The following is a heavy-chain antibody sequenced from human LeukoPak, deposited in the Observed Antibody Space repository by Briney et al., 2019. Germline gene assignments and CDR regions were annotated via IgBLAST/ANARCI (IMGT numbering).Heavy chain of an antibody. Sequence: GGSLRLSCAASGFSFSSYSMNWVCQAPGKGLEWVSYISSSSSTIYYADSVKGRFTISRDNAKNSLYLQMNSLRAEDTAVYYCARVVVDIVATIRLDYYYYMDVWGKGTTVTVSS. CDR3: ARVVVDIVATIRLDYYYYMDV. D-gene: IGHD5-12*01. J-gene: IGHJ6*03. CDR1: GFSFSSYS. CDR2: ISSSSSTI. V-gene: IGHV3-48*01.